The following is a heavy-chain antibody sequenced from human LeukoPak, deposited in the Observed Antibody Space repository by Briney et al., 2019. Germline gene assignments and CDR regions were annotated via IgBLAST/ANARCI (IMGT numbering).Heavy chain of an antibody. CDR1: GFTFSNHA. Sequence: GGSLRLSCAAPGFTFSNHAMTWVRQAPGKGLEWVAAISASGDDTFYADSVKGRFTISRDNSKNILYLQMNSLRAEDTAMYFCAKDVWWSVSWGQGTPVTVSS. V-gene: IGHV3-23*01. CDR2: ISASGDDT. J-gene: IGHJ5*02. D-gene: IGHD2-8*02. CDR3: AKDVWWSVS.